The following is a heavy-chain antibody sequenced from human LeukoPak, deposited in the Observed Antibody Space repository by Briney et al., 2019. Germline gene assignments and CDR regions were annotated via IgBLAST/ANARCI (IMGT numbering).Heavy chain of an antibody. CDR2: INPNSGGT. CDR3: ARVRIGQQLDKYYYYAMDV. J-gene: IGHJ6*02. V-gene: IGHV1-2*02. Sequence: ASVTVSCTASGYTFTDYYMHWVRQAPGQGLEWMAWINPNSGGTNYAQKLQGRVTMTTDTSISTAYMEVSRLRSDDTAVYYCARVRIGQQLDKYYYYAMDVWGQGTTVTVSS. CDR1: GYTFTDYY. D-gene: IGHD6-13*01.